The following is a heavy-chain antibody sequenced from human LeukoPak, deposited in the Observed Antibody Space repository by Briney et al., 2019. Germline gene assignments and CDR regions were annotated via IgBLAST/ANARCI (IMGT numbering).Heavy chain of an antibody. J-gene: IGHJ4*02. CDR3: ARRNYYDSSGYYFDY. Sequence: SETLSLTCTVSGGSISSGSYYWGWIRQPPGKGLEWIGSIYYSGSTYYNPSLKSRVTISVDTSKNQFSLKLSSVTAADTAVYYCARRNYYDSSGYYFDYWGQGTLVTVSS. V-gene: IGHV4-39*01. CDR2: IYYSGST. D-gene: IGHD3-22*01. CDR1: GGSISSGSYY.